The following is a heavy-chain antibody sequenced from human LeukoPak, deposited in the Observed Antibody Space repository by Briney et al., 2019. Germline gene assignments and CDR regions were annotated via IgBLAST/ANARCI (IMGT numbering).Heavy chain of an antibody. CDR1: GGSISSYY. V-gene: IGHV4-59*01. Sequence: PSETLSLTCTVSGGSISSYYWSWIRQPPGKGLEWIGYIYYSGSTNYNPSLKSRVTISVDTSKNQFSLKLSSATAADTAVYYCARERRDGFDYWGQGTLVTVSS. CDR2: IYYSGST. D-gene: IGHD5-24*01. J-gene: IGHJ4*02. CDR3: ARERRDGFDY.